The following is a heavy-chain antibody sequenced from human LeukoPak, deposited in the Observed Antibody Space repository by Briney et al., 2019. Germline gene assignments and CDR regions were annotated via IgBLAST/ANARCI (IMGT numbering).Heavy chain of an antibody. CDR3: ARIMIALPGLPDS. D-gene: IGHD3-16*01. Sequence: GGSLRLSCAASGFAFSSYAMEWVRQAPGKGLEWVSSISSDSKYIYYADSVKGRFTISRDNAKNSLYLRMNSLRGEDTAVYYCARIMIALPGLPDSWGQGTLVTVSS. V-gene: IGHV3-21*01. CDR1: GFAFSSYA. CDR2: ISSDSKYI. J-gene: IGHJ4*02.